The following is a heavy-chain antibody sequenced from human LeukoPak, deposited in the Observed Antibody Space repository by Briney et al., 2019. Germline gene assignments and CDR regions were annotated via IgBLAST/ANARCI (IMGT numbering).Heavy chain of an antibody. CDR2: MNPNSGNT. CDR1: GYTFTSYD. CDR3: ARDGQDYYDSSGYDYRLNWFDP. D-gene: IGHD3-22*01. Sequence: ASVKVSCKASGYTFTSYDINWVRQATGQGLEWMGWMNPNSGNTGYAQKFQGRVTMTRNTSISTTYMELSSLRSDDTAVYYCARDGQDYYDSSGYDYRLNWFDPWGQGTLVTVSS. J-gene: IGHJ5*02. V-gene: IGHV1-8*01.